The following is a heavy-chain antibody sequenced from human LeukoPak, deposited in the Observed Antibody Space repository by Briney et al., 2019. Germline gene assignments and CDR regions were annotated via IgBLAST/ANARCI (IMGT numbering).Heavy chain of an antibody. CDR2: IKQDGSEK. CDR1: GFTFSSYW. CDR3: AREVEEWFGEPSFDY. V-gene: IGHV3-7*03. J-gene: IGHJ4*02. Sequence: PGGSLRLSCAASGFTFSSYWMSWVRQAPGKGLEWVANIKQDGSEKYYVDSVKGRFTISRDNAKNSLYLQMNSLRAEDTAVYYRAREVEEWFGEPSFDYWGQGTLVTVSS. D-gene: IGHD3-10*01.